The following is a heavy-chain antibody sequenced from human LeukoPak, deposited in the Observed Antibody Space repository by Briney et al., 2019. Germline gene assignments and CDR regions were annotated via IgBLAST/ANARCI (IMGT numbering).Heavy chain of an antibody. J-gene: IGHJ4*02. CDR3: ARDGGRDGYNFDY. CDR2: ISSSSSYI. D-gene: IGHD5-24*01. Sequence: GGPLRLSCAASGFTFSSYSMNWVRQAPGKGLEWVSSISSSSSYIYYADSVKGRFTISRDNAKNSLYLQMNSLRAEDTAVYYCARDGGRDGYNFDYWGQGTLVTVSS. CDR1: GFTFSSYS. V-gene: IGHV3-21*01.